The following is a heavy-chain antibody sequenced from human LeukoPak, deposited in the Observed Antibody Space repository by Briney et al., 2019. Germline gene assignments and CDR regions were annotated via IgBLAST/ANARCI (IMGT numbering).Heavy chain of an antibody. CDR2: IIPILGIA. Sequence: SVKVSCKASGGTFSSYAISWVRQAPGQGLEWMGRIIPILGIANYAQKFQGRVTITADKSTSTAYMELSSLRSEDTAVYYCAREEYSSSWYYYYGMDVRGQGTTVTVSS. V-gene: IGHV1-69*04. CDR3: AREEYSSSWYYYYGMDV. CDR1: GGTFSSYA. D-gene: IGHD6-13*01. J-gene: IGHJ6*02.